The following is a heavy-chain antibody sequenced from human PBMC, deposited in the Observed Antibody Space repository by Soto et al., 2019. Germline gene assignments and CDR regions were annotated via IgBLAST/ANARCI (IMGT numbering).Heavy chain of an antibody. Sequence: SETLSLTSAVSGGSITSSSYSWGWVRQPPGKGLEWIATFYYSENTHYNPSLESRVTISVDTSKNQFSLKLSSVTAADTAVYYCARLGGHCSSSSCFGFYVMDVWGQGTTVTVSS. CDR3: ARLGGHCSSSSCFGFYVMDV. CDR1: GGSITSSSYS. V-gene: IGHV4-39*01. CDR2: FYYSENT. D-gene: IGHD2-2*01. J-gene: IGHJ6*02.